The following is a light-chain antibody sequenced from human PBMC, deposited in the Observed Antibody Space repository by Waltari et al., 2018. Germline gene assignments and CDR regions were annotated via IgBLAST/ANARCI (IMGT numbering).Light chain of an antibody. Sequence: SVLTQPPSVSGAPGQRVSISCTGSGSNIGAGYDVQWDQQLPGKAPKLLIYGVNTRPLGVPDRFSGSLAGTSAYLAIAGLQADDEADYYCQSYDPSLSVVFGGGTRLTVL. J-gene: IGLJ2*01. CDR1: GSNIGAGYD. CDR2: GVN. V-gene: IGLV1-40*01. CDR3: QSYDPSLSVV.